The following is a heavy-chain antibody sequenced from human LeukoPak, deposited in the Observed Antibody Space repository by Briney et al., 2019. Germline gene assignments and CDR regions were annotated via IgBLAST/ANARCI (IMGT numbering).Heavy chain of an antibody. CDR3: TTDAVATTYYYYYYYMDV. V-gene: IGHV3-23*01. D-gene: IGHD5-12*01. Sequence: GGSLRLSCAASGFTFSGYAMSWVRQATGKGLEWVSSTSRSGEITFYADSVKGRFTISRDNSKSTLYLQMNSLRAEDTAVYYCTTDAVATTYYYYYYYMDVWGKGTTVTVSS. CDR2: TSRSGEIT. J-gene: IGHJ6*03. CDR1: GFTFSGYA.